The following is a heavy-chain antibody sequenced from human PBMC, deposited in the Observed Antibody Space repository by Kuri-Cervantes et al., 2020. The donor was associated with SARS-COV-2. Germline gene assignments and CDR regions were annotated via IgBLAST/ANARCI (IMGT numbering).Heavy chain of an antibody. D-gene: IGHD7-27*01. CDR3: ARDLRLGKSLDY. J-gene: IGHJ4*02. CDR1: GFTFSSYA. CDR2: IDPSGTTK. Sequence: GESLKISCAASGFTFSSYAMHWVRQAPGKGLEWVSNIDPSGTTKYYADSVKGRFTISRDNAKNSLYLQMSSLRAEDTAVYYCARDLRLGKSLDYWGQGTLVTVSS. V-gene: IGHV3-48*03.